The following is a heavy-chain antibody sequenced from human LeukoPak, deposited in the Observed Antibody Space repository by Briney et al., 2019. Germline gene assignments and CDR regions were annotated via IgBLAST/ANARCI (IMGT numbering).Heavy chain of an antibody. D-gene: IGHD6-13*01. CDR2: IYYSGST. CDR3: ARVGGGYSSSWYLDY. CDR1: GGSISSYY. Sequence: SETLSLTCTVSGGSISSYYWSWIRQPPGKGLEWIGYIYYSGSTNYNPSLKSRVTISVDTSKNQFSLKLSSVTAADTAVYYCARVGGGYSSSWYLDYWGQGTLVTVSS. J-gene: IGHJ4*02. V-gene: IGHV4-59*08.